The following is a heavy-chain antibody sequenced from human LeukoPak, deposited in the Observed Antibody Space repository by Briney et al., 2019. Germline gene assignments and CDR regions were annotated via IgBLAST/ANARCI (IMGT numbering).Heavy chain of an antibody. D-gene: IGHD2-2*02. CDR1: GGSFSGYY. Sequence: SETLSLTCAVYGGSFSGYYWSWIRQPPGKGLEWIGEINHSGSTNYNPSLKSRVTISVDTSKSQFSLKLSSVTAADTAVYYCASRGYCGSTSCYRNYYYYYMDVWGKGTTVTVSS. J-gene: IGHJ6*03. CDR2: INHSGST. CDR3: ASRGYCGSTSCYRNYYYYYMDV. V-gene: IGHV4-34*01.